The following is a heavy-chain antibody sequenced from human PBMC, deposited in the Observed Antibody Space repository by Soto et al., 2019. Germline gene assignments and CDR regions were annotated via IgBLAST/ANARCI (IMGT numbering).Heavy chain of an antibody. CDR3: ARVNRGYDIGAYYGMDV. J-gene: IGHJ6*02. D-gene: IGHD5-12*01. V-gene: IGHV4-59*01. Sequence: SETLSLTCTVSGGSISSYYWSWIRQPPGKGLEWIGYIYYSGSTNYNPSLKSRVTISVDTSKNQFSLKLSSVTAADTAVDYCARVNRGYDIGAYYGMDVWGQGTTVTVSS. CDR2: IYYSGST. CDR1: GGSISSYY.